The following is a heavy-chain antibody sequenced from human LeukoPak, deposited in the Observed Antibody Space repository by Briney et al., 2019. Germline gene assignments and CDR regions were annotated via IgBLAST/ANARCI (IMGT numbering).Heavy chain of an antibody. CDR1: GFSFSNAW. D-gene: IGHD6-19*01. Sequence: GGSLRLSCAASGFSFSNAWMSWVRQAPGKGLEWVGRIKRKTDGGTTDYAAPVKGRFTISRDDSKNTLYLQMNSPKTEDTGVYYCTTYSSGWNLIFDYWGQGTLVTVSS. CDR2: IKRKTDGGTT. J-gene: IGHJ4*02. V-gene: IGHV3-15*01. CDR3: TTYSSGWNLIFDY.